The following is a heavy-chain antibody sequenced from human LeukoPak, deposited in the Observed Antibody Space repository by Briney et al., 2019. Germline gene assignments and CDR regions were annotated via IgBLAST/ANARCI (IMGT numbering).Heavy chain of an antibody. J-gene: IGHJ4*02. CDR1: GYTFSTYT. CDR3: ARDDGYRTTDY. V-gene: IGHV1-3*01. D-gene: IGHD5-18*01. Sequence: ASVKVSCKASGYTFSTYTVHWVRQAPGQRLEWMGWINAGNGNTKYSQNFQGRVSITRDTSASTAYMEMSSLRCEDTAVYYCARDDGYRTTDYWGQGTLVTVSS. CDR2: INAGNGNT.